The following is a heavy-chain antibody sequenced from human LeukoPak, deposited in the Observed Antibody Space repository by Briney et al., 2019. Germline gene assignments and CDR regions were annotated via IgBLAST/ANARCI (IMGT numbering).Heavy chain of an antibody. J-gene: IGHJ3*02. CDR2: LSGSAFT. D-gene: IGHD1-1*01. CDR1: GFTLNSHA. V-gene: IGHV3-23*01. Sequence: AGGSLRLSCAASGFTLNSHAMSCDRQAPGKGLEWVSTLSGSAFTYYADSVKGRFTISRDTSKNTLFLDMNTLRVEDTAVYYCAKWSQESPRTILDAFDIWGQGTMVSVSS. CDR3: AKWSQESPRTILDAFDI.